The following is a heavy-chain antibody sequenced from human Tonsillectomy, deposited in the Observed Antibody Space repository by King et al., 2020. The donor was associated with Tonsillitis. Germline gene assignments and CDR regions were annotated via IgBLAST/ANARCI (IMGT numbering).Heavy chain of an antibody. CDR1: GGSISGYY. J-gene: IGHJ6*02. CDR3: ARGPGGGPNYYIMDV. V-gene: IGHV4-59*01. D-gene: IGHD3-16*01. Sequence: QLQESGPGLVKPSETLSLTCTVSGGSISGYYWSWIRQPPGKGLEWIGYIYYSGSTNYNPSLKSRVTISVDSSKNQFSLKVSSVSAADTAVYYCARGPGGGPNYYIMDVWGQGTTVTVSS. CDR2: IYYSGST.